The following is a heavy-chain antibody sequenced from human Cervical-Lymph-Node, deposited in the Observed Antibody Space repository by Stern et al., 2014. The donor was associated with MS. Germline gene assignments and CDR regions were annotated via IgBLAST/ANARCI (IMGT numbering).Heavy chain of an antibody. J-gene: IGHJ6*02. CDR1: GGTFNVYA. CDR2: IIPIFGTA. D-gene: IGHD2-15*01. CDR3: ARDGRHRDNYGLDV. Sequence: VQLEESGAEVKKPGSSVKVSCQASGGTFNVYAINWLRQAPGQGLEWMGWIIPIFGTANYAQKFQGRVTITADESTRTSSMQLSSLRSNDTAVYYCARDGRHRDNYGLDVWGQGTTVIVSS. V-gene: IGHV1-69*01.